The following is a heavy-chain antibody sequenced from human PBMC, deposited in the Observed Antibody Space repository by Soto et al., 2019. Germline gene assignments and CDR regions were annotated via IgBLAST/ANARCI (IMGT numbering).Heavy chain of an antibody. J-gene: IGHJ6*02. CDR3: ARGAIVVVPAAIPYYYYGMDV. D-gene: IGHD2-2*02. V-gene: IGHV1-69*01. CDR1: GGTFSSYA. CDR2: IIPIFGTA. Sequence: QVQLVQSGAEVKKPGSSVKVSCKASGGTFSSYAISWVRQAPGQGLEWMGGIIPIFGTANYAQKFQGRVTITADESTSTAYMELSSRRSEDTAVYYCARGAIVVVPAAIPYYYYGMDVWGQGTTVTVSS.